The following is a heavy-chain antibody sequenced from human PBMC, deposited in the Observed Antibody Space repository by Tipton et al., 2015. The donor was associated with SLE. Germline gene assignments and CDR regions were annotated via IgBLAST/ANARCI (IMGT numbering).Heavy chain of an antibody. V-gene: IGHV3-30*02. CDR2: IRYDGSNK. D-gene: IGHD3-3*01. CDR3: AKGVFGVAPDAFDI. Sequence: SGFTFSSYGMHWVRQAPGKGLEWVAFIRYDGSNKYYADSVKGRFTISRDNSKNTLYLQMNSLRAEDTAVYYCAKGVFGVAPDAFDIWGQGTMVTVSS. CDR1: GFTFSSYG. J-gene: IGHJ3*02.